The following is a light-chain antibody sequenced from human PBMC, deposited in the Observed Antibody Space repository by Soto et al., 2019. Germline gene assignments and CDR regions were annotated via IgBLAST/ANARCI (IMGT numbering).Light chain of an antibody. CDR2: DVS. CDR3: SSYTSSSTPDV. J-gene: IGLJ1*01. Sequence: QSALTQPASVSGSPGQSITISCTGTSSDVGGYNYVSWYQQHPGKAPELTIYDVSNRPAGVSNRFSGSKSGNTASLTISGLQAEDEADYYCSSYTSSSTPDVFGTGTKLTVL. V-gene: IGLV2-14*01. CDR1: SSDVGGYNY.